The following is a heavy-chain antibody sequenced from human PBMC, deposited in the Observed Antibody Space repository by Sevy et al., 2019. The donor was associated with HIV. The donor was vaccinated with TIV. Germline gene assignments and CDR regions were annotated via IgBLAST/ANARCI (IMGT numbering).Heavy chain of an antibody. CDR3: ARDSLPYSWFGDFYYFDY. CDR2: IYTSGST. V-gene: IGHV4-4*07. Sequence: SETLSLTCTVSGGSISSYYWSWNRQPAGKGLEWIGRIYTSGSTNYNPSLKSRVTMSVDTSKNQFSLKLSSVTAADTAVYYCARDSLPYSWFGDFYYFDYWGQGTLVTVSS. D-gene: IGHD3-10*01. J-gene: IGHJ4*02. CDR1: GGSISSYY.